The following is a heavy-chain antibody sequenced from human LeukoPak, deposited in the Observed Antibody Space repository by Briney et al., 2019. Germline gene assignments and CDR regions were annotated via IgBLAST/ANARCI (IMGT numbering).Heavy chain of an antibody. CDR3: ARGGGLDV. V-gene: IGHV3-43*01. CDR2: ISWDGGST. CDR1: GFTFDDYT. J-gene: IGHJ6*02. D-gene: IGHD3-16*01. Sequence: GGSLRLSCAASGFTFDDYTMHWVRQAPGKGLEWVSLISWDGGSTYCADSVKGRFTISRDNAKNSLYLQMSNLRAEDTAVYFCARGGGLDVWGQGATVTVSS.